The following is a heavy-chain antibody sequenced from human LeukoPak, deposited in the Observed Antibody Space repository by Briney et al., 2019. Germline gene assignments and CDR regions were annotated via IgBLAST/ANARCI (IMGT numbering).Heavy chain of an antibody. CDR1: GFTFSSYA. CDR3: ARDPDDSSGYYLDY. J-gene: IGHJ4*02. Sequence: GGSLRLSCAASGFTFSSYAMHWVRQAPGKGLEWVAVISYDGSNKYYAVSVKGRFTISRDNSKNTLYLQMNSLRAEDTAVYYCARDPDDSSGYYLDYWGQGTLVTVSS. V-gene: IGHV3-30-3*01. D-gene: IGHD3-22*01. CDR2: ISYDGSNK.